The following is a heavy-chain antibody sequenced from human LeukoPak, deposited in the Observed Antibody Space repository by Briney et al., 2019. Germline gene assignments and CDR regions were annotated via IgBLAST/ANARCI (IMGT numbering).Heavy chain of an antibody. V-gene: IGHV1-46*01. Sequence: ASVKVSCKASGYTFTSYYMHWVRQAPGQGLEWMGIINPSGGSTSYAQKFQGRVTMTRDMSTSTVYMELSSLRSEDTAVYYCARDPIAVAGYYYYYYMDVWGKGTTVTVSS. J-gene: IGHJ6*03. CDR1: GYTFTSYY. CDR3: ARDPIAVAGYYYYYYMDV. D-gene: IGHD6-19*01. CDR2: INPSGGST.